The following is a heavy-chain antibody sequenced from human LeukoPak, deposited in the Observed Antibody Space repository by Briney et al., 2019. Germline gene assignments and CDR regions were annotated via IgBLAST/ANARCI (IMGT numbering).Heavy chain of an antibody. CDR2: ISSSSSYI. CDR1: GFTFSSYS. CDR3: AKDRPMNWFDP. J-gene: IGHJ5*02. V-gene: IGHV3-21*03. Sequence: GGSLRLSCAASGFTFSSYSMNWVRQAPGKGLEWVSSISSSSSYICYADSVKGRFTISRDNAKNSLYLQMNSLRAEDTAVYYCAKDRPMNWFDPWGQGTLVTVSS.